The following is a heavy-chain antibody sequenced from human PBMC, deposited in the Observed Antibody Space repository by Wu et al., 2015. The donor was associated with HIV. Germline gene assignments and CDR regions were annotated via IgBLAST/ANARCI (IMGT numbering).Heavy chain of an antibody. D-gene: IGHD4-17*01. Sequence: QVQLVQSGAEVKKPGASVKVSCKASGYRFIDYYIHWVATGPVGQGRRLHGVGSTLRVVTQTNVTKFQGRVTMTRDTSISTGYMEMTGLISDDTAVYYCAKTGGKYADYLDIDYWGQGTLVTVSS. CDR1: GYRFIDYY. CDR3: AKTGGKYADYLDIDY. V-gene: IGHV1-2*02. CDR2: STLRVVT. J-gene: IGHJ4*02.